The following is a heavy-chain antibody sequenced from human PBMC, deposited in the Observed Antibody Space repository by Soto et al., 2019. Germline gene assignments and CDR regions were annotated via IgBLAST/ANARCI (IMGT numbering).Heavy chain of an antibody. D-gene: IGHD1-7*01. J-gene: IGHJ5*02. CDR3: AHRLSGTTRDWFDP. CDR2: IYWDDDK. Sequence: QITLKESGPTLVKPTQTLTLTCTFSGFSLSTSGVGVGWIRQPPGKALEWLALIYWDDDKRYSPSLKSRLTITKDTSKTQVVLTMTNMDPVDTATYYCAHRLSGTTRDWFDPWGQGTLVTVSS. V-gene: IGHV2-5*02. CDR1: GFSLSTSGVG.